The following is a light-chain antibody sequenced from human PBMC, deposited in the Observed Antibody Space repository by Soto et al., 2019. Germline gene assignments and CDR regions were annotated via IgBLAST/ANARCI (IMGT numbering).Light chain of an antibody. CDR2: GNS. J-gene: IGLJ3*02. Sequence: QPVLTQPPSVSGAPGQRVTISCTGSSSNIGAGYDVHWYQQLPGTAPKLLIYGNSNRPSGVPDRFSGSKSGTSASLAITGLQAEDEADYYCQSYDSSLSGWVFGGGTNVTVL. CDR1: SSNIGAGYD. V-gene: IGLV1-40*01. CDR3: QSYDSSLSGWV.